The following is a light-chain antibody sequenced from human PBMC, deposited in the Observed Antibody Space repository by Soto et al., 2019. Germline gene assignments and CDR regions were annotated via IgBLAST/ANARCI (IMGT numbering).Light chain of an antibody. CDR2: AAS. V-gene: IGKV1-9*01. CDR1: QGISSS. Sequence: IQLTQSPSSLAASVGDRVTITCRASQGISSSLAWYQQTPGTAPKFLIYAASTLQSGVPSRFSGSGSETDYTLTISSLQPEDFATYYCQQVNSYPLTFGGGTKVDIK. CDR3: QQVNSYPLT. J-gene: IGKJ4*01.